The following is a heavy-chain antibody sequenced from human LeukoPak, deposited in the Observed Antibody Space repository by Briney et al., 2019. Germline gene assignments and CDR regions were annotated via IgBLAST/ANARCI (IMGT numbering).Heavy chain of an antibody. CDR1: GGTFRTYA. J-gene: IGHJ6*02. V-gene: IGHV1-69*13. CDR2: IIPIFGTA. D-gene: IGHD4-11*01. Sequence: SVKVSCKASGGTFRTYAISWVRQAPGQGLEWMGGIIPIFGTANYAQKFQGRVTITADESTSTAYMELSSLRSEDTAVYYCARDRRPLSNYDYYYYGMDVWGQGTTVTVSS. CDR3: ARDRRPLSNYDYYYYGMDV.